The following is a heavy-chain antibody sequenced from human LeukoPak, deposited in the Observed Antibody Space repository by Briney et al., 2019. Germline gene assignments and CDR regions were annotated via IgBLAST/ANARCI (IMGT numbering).Heavy chain of an antibody. CDR1: GFTFSSYA. CDR2: ISGSGGST. CDR3: AKGYCSSTSCYLGFAFDI. J-gene: IGHJ3*02. V-gene: IGHV3-23*01. Sequence: GGSLRLSCAASGFTFSSYAMSWVRQAPGKGLEWVSAISGSGGSTYYADSVKGRFTISRDNSKNTLYLQMNSLRAEDTAVYYCAKGYCSSTSCYLGFAFDIWGQGTMVTVSS. D-gene: IGHD2-2*01.